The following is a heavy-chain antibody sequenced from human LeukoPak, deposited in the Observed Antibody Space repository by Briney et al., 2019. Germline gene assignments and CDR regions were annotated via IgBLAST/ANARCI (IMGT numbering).Heavy chain of an antibody. D-gene: IGHD2-15*01. Sequence: ASVKVSCKASGYTFTDYYMHWVRQAPGQGLEWTGWINPDSGVTNYPQKFQGRVTMTRDTSSSTAYIELIRLRSDDTAVYYCARDGTFDIWGQGTMVTVSS. CDR1: GYTFTDYY. CDR2: INPDSGVT. V-gene: IGHV1-2*02. J-gene: IGHJ3*02. CDR3: ARDGTFDI.